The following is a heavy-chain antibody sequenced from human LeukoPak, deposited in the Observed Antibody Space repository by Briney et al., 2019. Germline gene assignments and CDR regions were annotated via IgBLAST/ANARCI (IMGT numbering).Heavy chain of an antibody. Sequence: GGSLRLSCAASGFTFSSYSMNWVRQAPGKGLEWVSSISSSSSYIYYADSVKGRFTISRDNAKNSLYLQMNSLRAEDTAVYYCARSVLGTTGTTLDYWRQGTLVTVSS. CDR2: ISSSSSYI. D-gene: IGHD1-1*01. CDR1: GFTFSSYS. V-gene: IGHV3-21*01. J-gene: IGHJ4*02. CDR3: ARSVLGTTGTTLDY.